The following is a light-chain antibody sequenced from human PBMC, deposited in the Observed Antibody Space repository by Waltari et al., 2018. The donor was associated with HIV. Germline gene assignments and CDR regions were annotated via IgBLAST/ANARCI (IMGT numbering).Light chain of an antibody. CDR2: EVT. CDR1: SSDIGAYHA. CDR3: SSYGGSNNLL. J-gene: IGLJ2*01. Sequence: QSALTQPPSASGSPGQSVAISCSGTSSDIGAYHAVSWYQHHPGKAPKLIIYEVTKPPSGVPDRFSGSKSGNTASLTVSGLQAEDEGDYYCSSYGGSNNLLFGGGTKVTVL. V-gene: IGLV2-8*01.